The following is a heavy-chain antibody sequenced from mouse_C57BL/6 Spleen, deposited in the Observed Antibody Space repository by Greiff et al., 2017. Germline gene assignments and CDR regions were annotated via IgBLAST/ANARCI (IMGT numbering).Heavy chain of an antibody. J-gene: IGHJ2*01. CDR3: ARAGWSLYFDY. Sequence: QVQLQQSGAELVKPGASVKLSCKASGYTFTSYWMQWVKQRPGQGLEWIGEIDPSDSYTNYNQKFKGKATLTVDTSSSTAYMQLSSLTSEDSAVYYCARAGWSLYFDYWGQGTTLTVSS. CDR1: GYTFTSYW. V-gene: IGHV1-50*01. CDR2: IDPSDSYT. D-gene: IGHD2-3*01.